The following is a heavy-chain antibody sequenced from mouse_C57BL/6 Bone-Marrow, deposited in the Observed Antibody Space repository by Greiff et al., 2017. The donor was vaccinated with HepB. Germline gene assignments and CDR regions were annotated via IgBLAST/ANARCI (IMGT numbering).Heavy chain of an antibody. CDR1: GFTFSSYT. V-gene: IGHV5-9*01. D-gene: IGHD2-5*01. J-gene: IGHJ2*01. CDR3: ASHPYYSNYAYFDY. Sequence: DVKLVESGGGLVKPGGSLKLSCAASGFTFSSYTMSWVRQTPEKRLEWVATISGGGGNTYYPDSVKGRFTISRDNAKNTLYLQMSSLRSEDTALYYSASHPYYSNYAYFDYWGQGTTLTVSS. CDR2: ISGGGGNT.